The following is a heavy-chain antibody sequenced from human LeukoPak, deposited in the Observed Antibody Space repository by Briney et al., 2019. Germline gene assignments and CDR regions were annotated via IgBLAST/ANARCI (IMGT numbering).Heavy chain of an antibody. CDR3: AGLPDSSLNWFAP. Sequence: SETLSLTCTVSGGSITSSPYYWGWIRQPPGKGLEWIGNVYYSGITSYSPSLKSRVTISVGMSKNRFSLRLSSVTAADTAIYYCAGLPDSSLNWFAPWGQGTLVTVSS. V-gene: IGHV4-39*07. CDR1: GGSITSSPYY. D-gene: IGHD4-11*01. CDR2: VYYSGIT. J-gene: IGHJ5*02.